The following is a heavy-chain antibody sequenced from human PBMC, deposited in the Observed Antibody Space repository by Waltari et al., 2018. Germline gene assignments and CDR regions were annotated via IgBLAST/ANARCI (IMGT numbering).Heavy chain of an antibody. CDR3: ARGDPSVYYTSHMDV. Sequence: QVQLVQSGAEVKKPGASVKVSCKSSGYTFTDNYMHWVRQAPGQGLEWMGWIKPNNGGTNYAQKFQGRVTMTRDTAISTAVMDLSRLKSEDTAVYFCARGDPSVYYTSHMDVWGKGTTVTVSS. CDR2: IKPNNGGT. CDR1: GYTFTDNY. D-gene: IGHD3-3*01. V-gene: IGHV1-2*02. J-gene: IGHJ6*03.